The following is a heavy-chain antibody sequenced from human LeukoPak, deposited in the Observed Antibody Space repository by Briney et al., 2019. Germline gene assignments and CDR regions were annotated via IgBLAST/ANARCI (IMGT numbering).Heavy chain of an antibody. CDR1: GFTFSNYG. CDR3: AANFDF. Sequence: GRSLRLSCAASGFTFSNYGMHWVRQAPGRGLEWVAVIWYDGSTKYYADSVKGRFTVSRDNSKNMLYLQMNSLRAEDTAVYYCAANFDFWGQGTLVTVSS. J-gene: IGHJ4*02. CDR2: IWYDGSTK. V-gene: IGHV3-33*01.